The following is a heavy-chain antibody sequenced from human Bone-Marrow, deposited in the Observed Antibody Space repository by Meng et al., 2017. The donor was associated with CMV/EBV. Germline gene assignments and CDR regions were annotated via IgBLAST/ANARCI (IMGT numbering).Heavy chain of an antibody. V-gene: IGHV6-1*01. Sequence: QVHLQQSSAGLVKPSQTLSLTCVISGDRVSSNSGTWNCIRQSPWRGLEWLGRTYYRSKWFNDYAVSVKSRITINPDTSKNQFSLQLNSVTPEDTAVYYCARTSYGYDYWGQGTLVTVSS. CDR2: TYYRSKWFN. CDR1: GDRVSSNSGT. J-gene: IGHJ4*02. D-gene: IGHD5-18*01. CDR3: ARTSYGYDY.